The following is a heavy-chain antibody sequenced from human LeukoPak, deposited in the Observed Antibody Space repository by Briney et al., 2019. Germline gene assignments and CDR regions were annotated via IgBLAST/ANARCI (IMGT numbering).Heavy chain of an antibody. CDR2: INPSGGST. D-gene: IGHD3-3*01. J-gene: IGHJ6*02. CDR3: ARGGAYDFWSGYYDRSYYYYYGMDV. Sequence: ASVKVSCKASGYTFTSYYMHWVRQAPRQGLEWMGIINPSGGSTSYAQKFQGRVTMTRDTSTSTVYMELSSLRSEDTAVYYCARGGAYDFWSGYYDRSYYYYYGMDVWGQGTTVTVSS. V-gene: IGHV1-46*01. CDR1: GYTFTSYY.